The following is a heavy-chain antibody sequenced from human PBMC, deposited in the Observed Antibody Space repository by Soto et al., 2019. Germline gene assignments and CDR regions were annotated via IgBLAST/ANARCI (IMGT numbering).Heavy chain of an antibody. CDR2: ISSRSSTI. Sequence: GGSLRLCCAASGFTFSDYYMSWIRQAPGKGLEWVSYISSRSSTIYYADSVKGRFTISRDNTKNSLYVQMNSLRAEDTAVYYCARLNYGDLFDYWGQGTPVTVSS. V-gene: IGHV3-11*01. CDR3: ARLNYGDLFDY. J-gene: IGHJ4*02. CDR1: GFTFSDYY. D-gene: IGHD4-17*01.